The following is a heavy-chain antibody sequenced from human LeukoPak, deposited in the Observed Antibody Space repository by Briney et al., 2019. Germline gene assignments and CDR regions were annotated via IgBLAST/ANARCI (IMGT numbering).Heavy chain of an antibody. D-gene: IGHD2-8*01. CDR1: GYRFTTHW. Sequence: GESLNISCKVSGYRFTTHWIGWMRQKPGKRLEWMGLIHPVDSDTKYSPSFQGQVTISADRSTSTAYLQWTTLEASDTAMYYCARRGNFNGWAAPVDSWGQGTLVIVSS. V-gene: IGHV5-51*01. CDR2: IHPVDSDT. CDR3: ARRGNFNGWAAPVDS. J-gene: IGHJ4*02.